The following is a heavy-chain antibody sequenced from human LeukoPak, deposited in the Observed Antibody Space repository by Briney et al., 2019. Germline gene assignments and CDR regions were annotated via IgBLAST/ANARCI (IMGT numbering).Heavy chain of an antibody. CDR3: ARDPLEAVGHNWFDP. D-gene: IGHD6-19*01. J-gene: IGHJ5*02. CDR1: GGTFSSYA. Sequence: GASVKVSCKASGGTFSSYAISWVRQAPGQGLEWMGRIIPILGIANYAQKFQGRVTITADKSTSTAYMELSSLRSEDTAVYYCARDPLEAVGHNWFDPWGQGTLVTVSS. V-gene: IGHV1-69*04. CDR2: IIPILGIA.